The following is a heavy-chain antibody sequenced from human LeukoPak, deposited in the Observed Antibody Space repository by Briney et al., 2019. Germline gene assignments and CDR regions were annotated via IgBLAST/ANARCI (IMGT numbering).Heavy chain of an antibody. CDR1: GFTFDDYG. J-gene: IGHJ4*02. D-gene: IGHD2-15*01. CDR2: INWNGGST. V-gene: IGHV3-20*04. CDR3: ASLGYCSGGSCYARRDY. Sequence: PGGSLRLSCAASGFTFDDYGMSWVRQAPGKGLEWVSGINWNGGSTGYADSVKGRFTISRDNAKNSLYLQMNSLRAEDTALYCCASLGYCSGGSCYARRDYWGQGTLVTVSS.